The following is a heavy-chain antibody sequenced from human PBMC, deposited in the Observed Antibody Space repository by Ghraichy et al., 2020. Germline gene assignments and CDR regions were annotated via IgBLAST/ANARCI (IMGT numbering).Heavy chain of an antibody. CDR3: ATGEDGSPDY. CDR2: RSPDEKTK. D-gene: IGHD1-26*01. CDR1: GFTFTRYA. Sequence: GGSLRLSCAASGFTFTRYALHWVGHPPRQGLELVALRSPDEKTKYYADSVKGRFTVSRDDSKNTLFLQMNNLSPEDTGMYYCATGEDGSPDYWGQGTLVIVSS. J-gene: IGHJ4*02. V-gene: IGHV3-30*03.